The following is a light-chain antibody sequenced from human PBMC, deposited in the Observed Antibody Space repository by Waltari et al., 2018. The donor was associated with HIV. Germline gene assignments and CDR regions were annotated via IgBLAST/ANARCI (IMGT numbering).Light chain of an antibody. V-gene: IGLV4-60*03. Sequence: QPVLTQSSSASASLGSSVKLTCTLSSGHRSYIIAWHQQQPGKAPRYLMKLEGSGSYNKGSGIPDRVSCSSSGANRYLTISNLQSEDEADYYCETWDSNTHKVVFGGGTKLTVL. CDR1: SGHRSYI. J-gene: IGLJ2*01. CDR3: ETWDSNTHKVV. CDR2: LEGSGSY.